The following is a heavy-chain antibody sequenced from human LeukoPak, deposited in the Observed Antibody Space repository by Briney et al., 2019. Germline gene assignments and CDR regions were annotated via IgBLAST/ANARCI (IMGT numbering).Heavy chain of an antibody. Sequence: PSETLSLTCTVSGGSISSYYWSWIRQPPGKGLEWIGYIYYSGSTNYNPSLKSRVTISVDTSKNQFSLKLSSVTAADTAVYYCVRDGEQQLVPPYYYYGMDVWGQGTTVTVSS. J-gene: IGHJ6*02. V-gene: IGHV4-59*12. CDR1: GGSISSYY. CDR3: VRDGEQQLVPPYYYYGMDV. CDR2: IYYSGST. D-gene: IGHD6-13*01.